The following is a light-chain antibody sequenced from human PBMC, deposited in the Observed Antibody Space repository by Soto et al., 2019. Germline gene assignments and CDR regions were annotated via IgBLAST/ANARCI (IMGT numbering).Light chain of an antibody. CDR1: QSLTTD. CDR2: RAS. V-gene: IGKV3-15*01. CDR3: QQYNMWPHT. Sequence: EIVMTQSPATLSVSPGERATFSCRASQSLTTDLAWYQQRPGQAPRLLIYRASTRATGIPARFSGSGSGTEFTLTISSLQSEDFAVYYCQQYNMWPHTFGQGTKLEIK. J-gene: IGKJ2*01.